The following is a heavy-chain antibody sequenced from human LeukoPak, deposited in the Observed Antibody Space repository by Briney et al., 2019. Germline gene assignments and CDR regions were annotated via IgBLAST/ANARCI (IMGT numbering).Heavy chain of an antibody. J-gene: IGHJ4*02. CDR3: ARVARSMSSSSEDS. V-gene: IGHV4-4*07. CDR1: GGSISSYY. Sequence: SSETLSLTCTVSGGSISSYYWNWIRQPAGKGLEWIGRIYTSGSTNYNPSLKSRVTLSVDTSKNQFSLKLNSVTAADTAVYYCARVARSMSSSSEDSWGQGTLVTVSS. CDR2: IYTSGST. D-gene: IGHD6-13*01.